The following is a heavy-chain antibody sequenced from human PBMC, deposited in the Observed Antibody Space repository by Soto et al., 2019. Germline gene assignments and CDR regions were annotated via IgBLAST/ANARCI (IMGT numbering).Heavy chain of an antibody. CDR2: INHSGST. V-gene: IGHV4-34*01. Sequence: SETLSLTCAVYGGSFSGYYWSWIRQPPGKGLEWIGEINHSGSTNNNPSLKSRVTISVDTSKNQFSLELSSVTAAGTAVYYCARLYGGNLFDYWGQGTLVTVSS. CDR3: ARLYGGNLFDY. J-gene: IGHJ4*02. CDR1: GGSFSGYY. D-gene: IGHD4-17*01.